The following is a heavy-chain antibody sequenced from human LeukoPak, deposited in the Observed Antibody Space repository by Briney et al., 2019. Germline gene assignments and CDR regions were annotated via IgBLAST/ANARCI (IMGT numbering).Heavy chain of an antibody. CDR1: GFTFSSYA. V-gene: IGHV3-74*01. D-gene: IGHD3-22*01. CDR2: INSDGSST. J-gene: IGHJ3*02. Sequence: GGSLRLSCAASGFTFSSYAMSWVRQAPGKGLVWVSRINSDGSSTSYADSVKGRFTISRDNAKNTLYLQMNSLRAEDTAVYYCARTSPYDSSSAVAFDIWGQGTMVTVSS. CDR3: ARTSPYDSSSAVAFDI.